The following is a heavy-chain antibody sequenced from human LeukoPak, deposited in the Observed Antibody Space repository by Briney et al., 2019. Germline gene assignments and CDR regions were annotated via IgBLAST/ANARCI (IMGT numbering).Heavy chain of an antibody. V-gene: IGHV1-46*01. CDR3: ASSLVGALEDAFDI. J-gene: IGHJ3*02. Sequence: ASVKVSCKASGYTFTSYYMHWVRQAPGQGLEWVGIINPSGGSTNYAQKFQGRVTMTRDTSTSTAYMELRSLRSDDTAVYYCASSLVGALEDAFDIWGQGTMVTVSS. CDR1: GYTFTSYY. CDR2: INPSGGST. D-gene: IGHD1-26*01.